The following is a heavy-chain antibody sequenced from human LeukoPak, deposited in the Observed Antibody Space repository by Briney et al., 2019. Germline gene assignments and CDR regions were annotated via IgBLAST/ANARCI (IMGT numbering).Heavy chain of an antibody. CDR1: GFTFSTYS. Sequence: NPGGSLRLSCAASGFTFSTYSMNWVRQAPGKGLEWVSVIGSSNSYKFYADSVKGRFTISRDNSRNTLYLQMNSLRAEDTAVYYCVRELPPVVQYYFDHWGPGTLVTVSS. J-gene: IGHJ4*02. CDR3: VRELPPVVQYYFDH. V-gene: IGHV3-21*01. CDR2: IGSSNSYK. D-gene: IGHD2-21*01.